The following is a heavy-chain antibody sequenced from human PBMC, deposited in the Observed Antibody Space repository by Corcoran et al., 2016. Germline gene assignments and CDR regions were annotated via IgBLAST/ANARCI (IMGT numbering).Heavy chain of an antibody. V-gene: IGHV1-3*01. J-gene: IGHJ4*02. Sequence: QVQLVQSGAEVKKPGASVKVSCKASGYTFTSYAMHWVRQAPGQRLEWMGWINAGNGNTKYSQKFQGRVTITRDTSASTAYMELSSLRSEDTAVYYWARGEITMVRGVIIAPPHFDYWGQGTLVTVSS. CDR3: ARGEITMVRGVIIAPPHFDY. D-gene: IGHD3-10*01. CDR1: GYTFTSYA. CDR2: INAGNGNT.